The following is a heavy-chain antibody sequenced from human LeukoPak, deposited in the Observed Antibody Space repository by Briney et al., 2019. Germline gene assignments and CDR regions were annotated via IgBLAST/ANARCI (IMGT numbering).Heavy chain of an antibody. CDR3: AREAYDYGDYFPDY. CDR1: GFTFSSYW. Sequence: PGGSLRLSCAASGFTFSSYWMHWARQAPGKGLVWVSRINSDGSSTSYADSVKGRFTISRDNAKNTLYLQMNSLRAEDTAVYYCAREAYDYGDYFPDYWGQGTLVTVSS. D-gene: IGHD4-17*01. J-gene: IGHJ4*02. V-gene: IGHV3-74*01. CDR2: INSDGSST.